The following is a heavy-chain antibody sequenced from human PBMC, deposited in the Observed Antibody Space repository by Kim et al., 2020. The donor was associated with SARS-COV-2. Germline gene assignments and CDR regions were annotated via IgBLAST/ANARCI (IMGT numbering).Heavy chain of an antibody. J-gene: IGHJ6*02. CDR1: GFTFSSYG. D-gene: IGHD3-9*01. V-gene: IGHV3-30*18. CDR3: AKDHYDILTGDPYYYYYGMDV. Sequence: GGSLRLSCAASGFTFSSYGMHWVRQAPGKGLEWVAVISYDGSNKYYADSVKGRFTISRDNSKNTLYLQMNSLRAEDTAVYYCAKDHYDILTGDPYYYYYGMDVWGQGTTVTVSS. CDR2: ISYDGSNK.